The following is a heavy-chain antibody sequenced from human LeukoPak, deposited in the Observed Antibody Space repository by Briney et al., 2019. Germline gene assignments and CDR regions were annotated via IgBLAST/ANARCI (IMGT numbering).Heavy chain of an antibody. V-gene: IGHV3-74*01. CDR1: GFTFSGHW. D-gene: IGHD1-26*01. CDR2: IKSDGSTT. Sequence: PGGSLRLSCAASGFTFSGHWMHWARQAPGKGLVWVSLIKSDGSTTKYADSVKGRFTISRDNSKNTLYLQMNSLRAEDTAVYYCAKLSRSGPSSYDYWGQGTLVTVSS. J-gene: IGHJ4*02. CDR3: AKLSRSGPSSYDY.